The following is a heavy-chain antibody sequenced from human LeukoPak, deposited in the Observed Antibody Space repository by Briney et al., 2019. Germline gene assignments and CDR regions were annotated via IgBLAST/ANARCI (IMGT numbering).Heavy chain of an antibody. J-gene: IGHJ5*02. CDR2: IKHDGSEK. CDR1: GFTFSSYW. CDR3: ARNRVVVPAAP. D-gene: IGHD2-21*01. Sequence: GGSLRLSCTASGFTFSSYWMSWVRVRQAPGKGLEWVANIKHDGSEKYYVDSVKGRFTISRDNAKDSLYLQMNSLRPEDTAVYYCARNRVVVPAAPWGQGTLSPSPQ. V-gene: IGHV3-7*04.